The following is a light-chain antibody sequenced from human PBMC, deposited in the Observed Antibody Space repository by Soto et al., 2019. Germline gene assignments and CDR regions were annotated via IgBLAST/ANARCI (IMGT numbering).Light chain of an antibody. Sequence: EIVLTQSPATLSLSPGERATLSCRVSQSVSSHLAWYQQKPGQAPRLLIYDASNRATGIPARFSGSGSGTDFTLTISSLEPEDFAVYYCQQRSNWWTFGQGTKVDIK. CDR3: QQRSNWWT. V-gene: IGKV3-11*01. CDR2: DAS. J-gene: IGKJ1*01. CDR1: QSVSSH.